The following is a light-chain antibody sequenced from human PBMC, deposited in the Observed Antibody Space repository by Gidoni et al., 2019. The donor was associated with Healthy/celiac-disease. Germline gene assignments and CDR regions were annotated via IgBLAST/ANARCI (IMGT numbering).Light chain of an antibody. V-gene: IGKV3-20*01. Sequence: EFVLTQSPGTLSLSPGESATLSCRASQSVSSNYLAWYQQKPGQAPRLLIYGASSRATGIPDRFSGSGSGTDFTLTISRLEPEDCAVYYCQQYGSSLYTFGQGTKLEIK. CDR3: QQYGSSLYT. CDR2: GAS. J-gene: IGKJ2*01. CDR1: QSVSSNY.